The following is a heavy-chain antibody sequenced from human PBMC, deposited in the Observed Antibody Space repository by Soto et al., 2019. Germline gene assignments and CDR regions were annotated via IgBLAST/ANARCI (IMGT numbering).Heavy chain of an antibody. CDR1: GFTFSSYG. Sequence: QVQLVESGGGVVQPGRSLRLSCAASGFTFSSYGMHWVRQAPGKGLEWVAVISYDGSKKYYADSVKGRFTISRDNSKNTLYLQMNSLRAEDTVVYYCAKGTAIVLVPAAMTSYYGMDVWGQGTTVTVSS. V-gene: IGHV3-30*18. CDR2: ISYDGSKK. CDR3: AKGTAIVLVPAAMTSYYGMDV. D-gene: IGHD2-2*01. J-gene: IGHJ6*02.